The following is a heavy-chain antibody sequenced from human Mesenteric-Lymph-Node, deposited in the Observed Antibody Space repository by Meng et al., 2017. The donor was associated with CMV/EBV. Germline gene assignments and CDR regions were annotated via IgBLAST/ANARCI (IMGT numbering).Heavy chain of an antibody. CDR3: ARAAHGGGYSSGGFNY. CDR1: GYPFPNYY. D-gene: IGHD6-19*01. Sequence: SGYPFPNYYIHWVRQAPGQGLEWMGVINPSGGSTTYAQKFQGRVAMTRDTSTNTVYMDLSSLRSEDTAVYYCARAAHGGGYSSGGFNYWGQGTLVTVSS. V-gene: IGHV1-46*01. CDR2: INPSGGST. J-gene: IGHJ4*02.